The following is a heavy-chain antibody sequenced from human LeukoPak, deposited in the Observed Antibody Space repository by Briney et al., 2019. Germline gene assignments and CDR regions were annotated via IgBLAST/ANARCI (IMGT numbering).Heavy chain of an antibody. CDR2: IYPGDSDA. CDR1: GYRFINYW. CDR3: ARRPRDALGVEVAGFTFDF. Sequence: GESLKISCKVSGYRFINYWIGWVRQLPGKGLEWMGVIYPGDSDARYSPSLQGQVTFSVDKSIKTAYLHWSSLKASDTATYYCARRPRDALGVEVAGFTFDFWGQGTLVTVSS. V-gene: IGHV5-51*01. J-gene: IGHJ4*02. D-gene: IGHD6-19*01.